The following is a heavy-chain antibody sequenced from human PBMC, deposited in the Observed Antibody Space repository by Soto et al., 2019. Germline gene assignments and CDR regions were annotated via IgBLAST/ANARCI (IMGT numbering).Heavy chain of an antibody. J-gene: IGHJ4*02. V-gene: IGHV5-51*01. D-gene: IGHD2-2*01. Sequence: PGESLKISCEGSGYSFPNYWIGWVRQMPGKGLEWMGFIYPGDSDTKYNPSFQGQVTISVDKSLRAASLQWSGLKASDTAMYYCVREYTSSLKFDYWGQGTLVTVSS. CDR3: VREYTSSLKFDY. CDR1: GYSFPNYW. CDR2: IYPGDSDT.